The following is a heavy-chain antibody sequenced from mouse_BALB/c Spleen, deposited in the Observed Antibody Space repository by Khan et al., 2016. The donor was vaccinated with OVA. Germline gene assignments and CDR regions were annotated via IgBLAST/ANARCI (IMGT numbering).Heavy chain of an antibody. CDR2: IWAGGST. CDR1: GFSLTSYA. V-gene: IGHV2-9*02. Sequence: QVQLKESGPGLVAPSQSLSITCTVTGFSLTSYAIHWIRQPPGKGLEWLGVIWAGGSTNYNSALMSRLSISKDNSKSQVFLKMNSLQTHDTAISYCARNREPNYFDYWGQGTTLTVSS. J-gene: IGHJ2*01. CDR3: ARNREPNYFDY.